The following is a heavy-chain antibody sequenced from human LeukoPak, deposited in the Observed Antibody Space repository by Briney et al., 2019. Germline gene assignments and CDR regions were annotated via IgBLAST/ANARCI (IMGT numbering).Heavy chain of an antibody. CDR1: GYTFTSYG. V-gene: IGHV1-18*01. CDR3: ARGDSNYGHGRTLDV. D-gene: IGHD4-11*01. J-gene: IGHJ6*04. Sequence: ASVKVSCKASGYTFTSYGISWVRQAPGQGLEWMGWISAYNGNTNYAQKLRGRVTMTTDTSTSTAYMELSSLRSEDTAVYYCARGDSNYGHGRTLDVWGKGTTVTVSS. CDR2: ISAYNGNT.